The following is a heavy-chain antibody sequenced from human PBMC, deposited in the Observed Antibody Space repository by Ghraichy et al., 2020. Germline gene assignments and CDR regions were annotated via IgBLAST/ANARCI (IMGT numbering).Heavy chain of an antibody. CDR3: ARGYCSSTSCYYYYGMDV. Sequence: SETLSLTCAVYGGSFSGYYWSWIRQPPGKGLEWIGEINHSGSTNYNPSLKSRVTISVDTSKNQFSLKLSSVTAADTAVYYCARGYCSSTSCYYYYGMDVWGQGTTVTVSS. D-gene: IGHD2-2*01. CDR2: INHSGST. CDR1: GGSFSGYY. V-gene: IGHV4-34*01. J-gene: IGHJ6*02.